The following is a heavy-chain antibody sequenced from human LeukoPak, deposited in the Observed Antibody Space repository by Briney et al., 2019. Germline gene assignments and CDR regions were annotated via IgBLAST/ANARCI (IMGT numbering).Heavy chain of an antibody. D-gene: IGHD3-22*01. Sequence: GASVKVSCKASGYTFTGYYIHWVRQAPGQGLQWMGWINPNSGGTNYAQKFQGRVTMTRDTSISTAYMELSRLRSDDTAVYYCARDPTYYDSTPDHGMDVWGQGTTVTVSS. J-gene: IGHJ6*02. CDR3: ARDPTYYDSTPDHGMDV. CDR1: GYTFTGYY. CDR2: INPNSGGT. V-gene: IGHV1-2*02.